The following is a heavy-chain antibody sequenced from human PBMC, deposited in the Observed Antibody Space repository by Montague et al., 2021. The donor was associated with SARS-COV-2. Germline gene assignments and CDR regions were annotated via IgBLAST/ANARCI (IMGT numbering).Heavy chain of an antibody. CDR3: ASLTLGYCSSTSCYSDWFDP. CDR1: GGSFSNYY. V-gene: IGHV4-34*01. Sequence: SETLSLTCAISGGSFSNYYWSWIRQPPGKGLEWIGEVNQSGTTIYNPSLKSRVTISVDTSKNQFSLKLSSVTAADTAVYYCASLTLGYCSSTSCYSDWFDPWGQGTLVTVSS. CDR2: VNQSGTT. D-gene: IGHD2-2*02. J-gene: IGHJ5*02.